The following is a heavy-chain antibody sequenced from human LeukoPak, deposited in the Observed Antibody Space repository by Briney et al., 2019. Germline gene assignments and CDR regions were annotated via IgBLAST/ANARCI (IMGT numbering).Heavy chain of an antibody. Sequence: SVKVSCKASGGTFSSYAISWVRQAPGQGLEWMGGIIPIFGTANYAQKFQGRVTITADKSTSTAYMELSSLRSDDTAVYYCARAHYDILTKYYFDYWGQGTLVTVSS. V-gene: IGHV1-69*06. CDR3: ARAHYDILTKYYFDY. D-gene: IGHD3-9*01. J-gene: IGHJ4*02. CDR2: IIPIFGTA. CDR1: GGTFSSYA.